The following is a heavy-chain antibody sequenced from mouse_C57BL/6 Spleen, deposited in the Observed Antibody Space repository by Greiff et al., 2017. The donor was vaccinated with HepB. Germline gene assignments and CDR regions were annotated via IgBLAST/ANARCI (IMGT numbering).Heavy chain of an antibody. CDR1: GYTFTSYW. CDR2: IHPNSGST. Sequence: QVQLKQPGAELVKPGASVKLSCKASGYTFTSYWMHWVKQRPGQGLEWIGMIHPNSGSTNYNEKFKSKATLTVDKSSSTAYMQLSSLTSEDSAVYYCARMGVYDGYTWFAYWGQGTLVTVSA. V-gene: IGHV1-64*01. CDR3: ARMGVYDGYTWFAY. J-gene: IGHJ3*01. D-gene: IGHD2-3*01.